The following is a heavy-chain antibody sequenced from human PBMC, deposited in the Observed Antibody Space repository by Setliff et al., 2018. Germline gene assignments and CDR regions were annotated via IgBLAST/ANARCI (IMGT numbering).Heavy chain of an antibody. D-gene: IGHD1-26*01. CDR2: MNPNSGNT. V-gene: IGHV1-8*03. J-gene: IGHJ4*02. CDR3: ARGDVYSGSYYHFDY. CDR1: GYTFTVYT. Sequence: GASVKVSCKASGYTFTVYTMNWVRQATGQGLEWMGWMNPNSGNTGYAQNFQGRVTITRDTSASTAYMELSSLTSEDTAIYYCARGDVYSGSYYHFDYWGQGTLVTVSS.